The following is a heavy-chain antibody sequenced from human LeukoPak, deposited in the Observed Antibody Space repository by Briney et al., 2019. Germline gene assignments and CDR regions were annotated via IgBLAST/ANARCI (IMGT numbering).Heavy chain of an antibody. J-gene: IGHJ4*02. CDR1: GYTFTSSD. V-gene: IGHV1-8*01. CDR3: ARGRPGLASAGTYDF. Sequence: ASVKVSRKPSGYTFTSSDINWVRQAPGQGLEWMGWINPNSGKTGSARKFQGRVAMTKNISISTAYIEVSSLGYEDTATYYCARGRPGLASAGTYDFWGQGTLITVSS. CDR2: INPNSGKT. D-gene: IGHD6-13*01.